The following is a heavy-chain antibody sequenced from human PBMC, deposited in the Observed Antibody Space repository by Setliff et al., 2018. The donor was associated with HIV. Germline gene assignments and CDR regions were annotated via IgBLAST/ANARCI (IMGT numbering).Heavy chain of an antibody. V-gene: IGHV1-69*13. J-gene: IGHJ6*03. Sequence: GASVKVSCKASGGTFSRDAISWVRQAPGQGLEWMGGIIPMFVTANYAQKFQGRVTMTADESTSTAYMELSSLRSEDTAVYYCARAVVPTYYDVLTGYVYYMDVWGKGTTVTVSS. CDR1: GGTFSRDA. D-gene: IGHD3-9*01. CDR2: IIPMFVTA. CDR3: ARAVVPTYYDVLTGYVYYMDV.